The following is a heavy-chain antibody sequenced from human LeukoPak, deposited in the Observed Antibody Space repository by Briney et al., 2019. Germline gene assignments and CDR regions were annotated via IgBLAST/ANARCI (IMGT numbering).Heavy chain of an antibody. V-gene: IGHV3-30*04. CDR2: ISYDGSNK. D-gene: IGHD3-10*01. Sequence: GGSLRLSCAASGFTFSSYAMHWVRQAPGKGLEWVAVISYDGSNKYYADSVKGRFTISRDNSKNTLYLQMNSLRAEDTAVYYCARDRIYGSGSYYNVDAFDIWGQGTMVTVSS. CDR3: ARDRIYGSGSYYNVDAFDI. CDR1: GFTFSSYA. J-gene: IGHJ3*02.